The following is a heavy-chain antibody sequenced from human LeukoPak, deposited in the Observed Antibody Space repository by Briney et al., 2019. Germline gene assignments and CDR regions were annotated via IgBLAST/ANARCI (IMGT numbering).Heavy chain of an antibody. J-gene: IGHJ5*02. D-gene: IGHD1-26*01. V-gene: IGHV3-74*01. CDR3: ARDGSYWENWFDP. CDR1: GFTFSSYA. Sequence: GGSLRLSCAASGFTFSSYAMSWVRQAPGKGLVWVSRINSDGSSTSYADSVKGRFTISRDNAKNTLYLQMNSLRAEDTAVYYCARDGSYWENWFDPWGQGTLVTVSS. CDR2: INSDGSST.